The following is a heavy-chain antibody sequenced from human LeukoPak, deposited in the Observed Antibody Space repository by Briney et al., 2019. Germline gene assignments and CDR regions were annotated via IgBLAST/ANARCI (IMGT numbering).Heavy chain of an antibody. Sequence: SETLSLTCTVSGGYISSSSYYWGWIRQPPGKGLEWIGSIYYSGSTYYNPSLKSRVTISVDTSKNQFSLKLSSVTAADTAVYYCARLMVAATEWFDYWGQGTLVTVSS. D-gene: IGHD2-15*01. CDR2: IYYSGST. CDR3: ARLMVAATEWFDY. J-gene: IGHJ4*02. CDR1: GGYISSSSYY. V-gene: IGHV4-39*01.